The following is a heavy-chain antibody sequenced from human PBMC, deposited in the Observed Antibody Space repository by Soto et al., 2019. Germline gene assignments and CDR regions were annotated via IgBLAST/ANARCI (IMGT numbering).Heavy chain of an antibody. CDR3: AKDSLVATLGYYYYYMDV. CDR2: ISWNSGSI. Sequence: GGSLRLSCAASGFTFDDYAMHWVRQAPGKGLEWASGISWNSGSIGYADSVKGRFTISRDNAKNSLYLQMNSLRAEDTALYYCAKDSLVATLGYYYYYMDVWGKGTTVTVSS. CDR1: GFTFDDYA. J-gene: IGHJ6*03. V-gene: IGHV3-9*01. D-gene: IGHD5-12*01.